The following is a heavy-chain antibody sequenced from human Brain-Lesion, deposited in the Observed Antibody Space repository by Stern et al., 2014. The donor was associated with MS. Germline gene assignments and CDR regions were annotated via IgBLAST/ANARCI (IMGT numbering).Heavy chain of an antibody. CDR1: GGSISSSHHY. D-gene: IGHD6-19*01. CDR2: IYYGGSP. J-gene: IGHJ4*02. V-gene: IGHV4-39*01. Sequence: VQLEESGPGLVKPSETLSLTCTVSGGSISSSHHYWGWIRQPPGKGLEWIGPIYYGGSPSCSPSLKSRVPIPVDTPKNQCPLTLVSVTAADTAVYYCARLVAGFYFDFWGPGSPVTVSS. CDR3: ARLVAGFYFDF.